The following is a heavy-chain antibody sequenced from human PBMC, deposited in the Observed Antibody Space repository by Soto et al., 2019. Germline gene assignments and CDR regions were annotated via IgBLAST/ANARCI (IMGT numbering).Heavy chain of an antibody. CDR2: ISYDGSNK. CDR3: AKEVTHYYYDGMHV. Sequence: QVQLVESGGGVVQPGRSLRLSCAASGFTFSSYGMHWVRQAPGKGLEWVAVISYDGSNKYYADSVKGRFTISRDNSKNTLYLQMNSLRAEDTAVYYCAKEVTHYYYDGMHVWGQETTVTVSS. CDR1: GFTFSSYG. D-gene: IGHD4-4*01. J-gene: IGHJ6*02. V-gene: IGHV3-30*18.